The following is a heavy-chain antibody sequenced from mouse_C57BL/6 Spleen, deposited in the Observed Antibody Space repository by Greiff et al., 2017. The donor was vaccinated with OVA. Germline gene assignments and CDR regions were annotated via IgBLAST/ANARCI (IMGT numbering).Heavy chain of an antibody. D-gene: IGHD1-2*01. CDR2: IDPSDSYT. Sequence: QVQLQQPGAELVMPGASVKLSCKASGYTFTSYWMHWVKQRPGQGLEWIGEIDPSDSYTNYNQKFKGKSTLTVDKASSTAYMQLSSLTSEDAAVYYCASYYGPYFDVWGTGTTVTVSS. V-gene: IGHV1-69*01. J-gene: IGHJ1*03. CDR3: ASYYGPYFDV. CDR1: GYTFTSYW.